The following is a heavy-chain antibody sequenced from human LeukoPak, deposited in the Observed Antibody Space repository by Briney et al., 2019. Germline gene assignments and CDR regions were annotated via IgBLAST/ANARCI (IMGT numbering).Heavy chain of an antibody. CDR3: ARDVRLAVAAPDF. CDR1: GYTFSGYY. CDR2: INLNTGGT. Sequence: ASVKVSCKASGYTFSGYYLHWVRQAPGQGLEWMGWINLNTGGTNYAQKFQGRVTMTGDTSISTAYMEVSSLRSDDTAVYYCARDVRLAVAAPDFWGQGTLVTVSS. J-gene: IGHJ4*02. V-gene: IGHV1-2*02. D-gene: IGHD6-19*01.